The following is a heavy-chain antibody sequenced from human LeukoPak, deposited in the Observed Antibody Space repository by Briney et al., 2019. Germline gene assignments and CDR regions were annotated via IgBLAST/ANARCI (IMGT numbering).Heavy chain of an antibody. CDR2: ISSSRSYI. CDR3: ARARGYDLGDAFDI. D-gene: IGHD5-12*01. V-gene: IGHV3-21*01. J-gene: IGHJ3*02. CDR1: GFTFSSYS. Sequence: PGGSLRLSCAASGFTFSSYSMNWVRQAPGKGLEWVSSISSSRSYIYYADSVKGGFTISRDNAKNSLYLQMNSLRAEDTAVYYCARARGYDLGDAFDIWGQGTMVTVSS.